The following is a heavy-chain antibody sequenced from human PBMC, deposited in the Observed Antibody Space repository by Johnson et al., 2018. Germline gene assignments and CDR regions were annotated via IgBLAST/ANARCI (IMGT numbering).Heavy chain of an antibody. J-gene: IGHJ6*03. D-gene: IGHD4-11*01. CDR1: GFTFSSYG. V-gene: IGHV3-30*03. CDR3: AATDPYYYYYMDV. Sequence: VQLVETGGGVVQPGRSLRLSCAASGFTFSSYGMHWVRQAPGTGLEWVAVISYDGSNKYYADSVKGRFTISRDNSKKKLYLQMNSLRAEDTAVYYCAATDPYYYYYMDVWGKGTTVTVSS. CDR2: ISYDGSNK.